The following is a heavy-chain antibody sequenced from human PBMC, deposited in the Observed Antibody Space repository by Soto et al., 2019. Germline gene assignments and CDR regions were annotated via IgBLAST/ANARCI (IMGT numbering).Heavy chain of an antibody. J-gene: IGHJ4*02. CDR1: EFTFSSYG. V-gene: IGHV3-30*03. Sequence: PGGSLRLSCATSEFTFSSYGMHWVRQAPGKGLEWVAVISYDGSDKDYADSVKGRFTISRDNSKNTLYLQMNSLRVEDTAVYYCAGPPSFDYWGQGTLVTVSS. CDR3: AGPPSFDY. CDR2: ISYDGSDK.